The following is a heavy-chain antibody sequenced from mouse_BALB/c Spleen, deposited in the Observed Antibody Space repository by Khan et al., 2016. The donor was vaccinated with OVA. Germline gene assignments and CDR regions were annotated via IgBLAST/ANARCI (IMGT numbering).Heavy chain of an antibody. V-gene: IGHV1S135*01. D-gene: IGHD2-2*01. CDR1: GYSFTTYY. CDR2: IDPFSGDT. CDR3: SRHGYVASFTY. J-gene: IGHJ3*01. Sequence: EVQLQESGPELMKPGASGKISCKASGYSFTTYYIHWVKQSHGKSLEWIGYIDPFSGDTTYNQKFKGMATLTVDKSSSTAYIHHSNLTSEDSAVDYCSRHGYVASFTYWGQGTLVTVSA.